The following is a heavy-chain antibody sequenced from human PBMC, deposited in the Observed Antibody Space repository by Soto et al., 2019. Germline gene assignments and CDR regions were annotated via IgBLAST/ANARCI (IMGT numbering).Heavy chain of an antibody. V-gene: IGHV3-9*01. CDR1: GFNFDDYA. D-gene: IGHD6-13*01. CDR3: SKDLYSSINPRGGYFQH. Sequence: EVQLVESGGGLVQPGRSLRLSCAASGFNFDDYAMHWVRQVPGKGLEWVSGINWNSVSIDYADSVKGRFTISRDNAKNSLYLQMNSLRAEDTALYYCSKDLYSSINPRGGYFQHWGQGTLDTVSS. CDR2: INWNSVSI. J-gene: IGHJ1*01.